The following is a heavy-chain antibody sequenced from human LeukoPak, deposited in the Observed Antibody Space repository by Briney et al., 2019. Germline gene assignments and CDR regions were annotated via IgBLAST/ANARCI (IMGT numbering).Heavy chain of an antibody. V-gene: IGHV3-23*01. CDR2: ICGSGGNT. Sequence: GGSLRLSCAASGITFKNYAMSWVRQAPGKGLDWVSPICGSGGNTYYADSVKGRFTISRDNSRNTLYLQMSSLRAEDTAVYYCAKDSAVVPAAPYGMDVWGQGTTVTVSS. CDR1: GITFKNYA. D-gene: IGHD2-2*01. J-gene: IGHJ6*02. CDR3: AKDSAVVPAAPYGMDV.